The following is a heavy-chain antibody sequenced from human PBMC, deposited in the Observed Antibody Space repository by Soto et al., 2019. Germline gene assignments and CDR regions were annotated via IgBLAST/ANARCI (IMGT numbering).Heavy chain of an antibody. V-gene: IGHV1-18*01. CDR1: GYTFTSYG. CDR2: ISAYNGNT. Sequence: ASVKVSCKASGYTFTSYGISWVRQAPGQGLEWMGWISAYNGNTNYAQKLQGRVTMTTDTSTSTAYMELRSLRSDDTAVYYCARHTTPRQLLWFGELPRNAFDIWGQGTMVTVSS. CDR3: ARHTTPRQLLWFGELPRNAFDI. D-gene: IGHD3-10*01. J-gene: IGHJ3*02.